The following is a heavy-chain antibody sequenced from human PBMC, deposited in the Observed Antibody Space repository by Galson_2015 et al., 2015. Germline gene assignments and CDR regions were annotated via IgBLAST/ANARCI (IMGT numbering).Heavy chain of an antibody. J-gene: IGHJ5*02. Sequence: SVKVSCKASGYTFTSYYMHWVRQAPGQGLEWMGIINPSGGSTSYAQKFQGRVTMTRDTSTSTVYMELSSLRSEDTAVYYCARGVGDWGGLDWFDPWGQGTLVTVSS. V-gene: IGHV1-46*01. CDR2: INPSGGST. CDR3: ARGVGDWGGLDWFDP. D-gene: IGHD2-21*02. CDR1: GYTFTSYY.